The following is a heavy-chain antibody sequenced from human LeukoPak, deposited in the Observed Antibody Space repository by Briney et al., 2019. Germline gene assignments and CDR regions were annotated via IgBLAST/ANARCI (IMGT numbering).Heavy chain of an antibody. CDR1: GFAFSDYA. D-gene: IGHD1-1*01. J-gene: IGHJ6*02. CDR3: AKDTTGTDPYYGMDV. CDR2: INENDDGT. V-gene: IGHV3-23*01. Sequence: GGSLRLSCAASGFAFSDYAMNWVRQAPGKGLEWVSSINENDDGTSYADSVKGRFTISRDNSKNTLYLQMNSLRAEDTAVYYCAKDTTGTDPYYGMDVWGQGTTVTVSS.